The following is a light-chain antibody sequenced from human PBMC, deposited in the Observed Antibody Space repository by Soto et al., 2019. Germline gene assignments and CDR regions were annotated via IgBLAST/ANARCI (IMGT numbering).Light chain of an antibody. J-gene: IGKJ5*01. CDR1: QGIRND. CDR3: QQYGSSPLGT. V-gene: IGKV1-6*01. CDR2: AAS. Sequence: AIQMTQSPSSLSASVGDRVTITCRASQGIRNDLDWFQQKPGKAPKLLIYAASNLQSGVPARFSGSGSGTDFTLTISSLQPEDFATYYCQQYGSSPLGTFGQGTRLEIK.